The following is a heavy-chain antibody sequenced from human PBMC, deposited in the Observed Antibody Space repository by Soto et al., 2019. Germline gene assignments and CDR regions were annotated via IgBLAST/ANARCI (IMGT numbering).Heavy chain of an antibody. Sequence: SETLSLTCTVSGGSINSGGYSWTWIRQPPGKGLEWIGFIYHTGTTYYNPSLKSRVTISVDRSKNQFSLKLNSVTAADTAVYYCARERPDGARLDPWAQGTLVTVSS. CDR2: IYHTGTT. CDR3: ARERPDGARLDP. CDR1: GGSINSGGYS. D-gene: IGHD6-6*01. J-gene: IGHJ5*02. V-gene: IGHV4-30-2*01.